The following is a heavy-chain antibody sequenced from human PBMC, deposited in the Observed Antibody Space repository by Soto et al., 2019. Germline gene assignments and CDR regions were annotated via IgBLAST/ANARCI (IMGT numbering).Heavy chain of an antibody. CDR3: AKVIGDYGDYEGDAFDI. J-gene: IGHJ3*02. CDR1: GFTFSSYA. Sequence: GVLRLSCAASGFTFSSYAMSWVRQAPGKGLEWVSAISGSGGSTYYADSVKGRFTISRDNSKNTLYLQMNSLRAEDTAVYYCAKVIGDYGDYEGDAFDIWGQGTMVTVSS. CDR2: ISGSGGST. V-gene: IGHV3-23*01. D-gene: IGHD4-17*01.